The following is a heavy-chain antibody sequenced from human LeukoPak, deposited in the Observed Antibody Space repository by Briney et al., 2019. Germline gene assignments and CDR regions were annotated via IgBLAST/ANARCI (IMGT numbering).Heavy chain of an antibody. J-gene: IGHJ5*02. D-gene: IGHD3-10*01. CDR1: GFTVSNNY. CDR2: IYSAGST. V-gene: IGHV3-66*01. CDR3: ARDGSGSSYNWFDP. Sequence: GGSLRLSCAASGFTVSNNYMSWVRQAPGKGLEWVSVIYSAGSTFYADSVKGRFTISRDNSNNTVYLQMNSLRAEDTAVYYCARDGSGSSYNWFDPWGQGTQVTVSS.